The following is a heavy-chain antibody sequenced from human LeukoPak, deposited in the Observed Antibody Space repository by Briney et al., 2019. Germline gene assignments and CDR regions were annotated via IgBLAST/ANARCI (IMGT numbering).Heavy chain of an antibody. J-gene: IGHJ3*02. CDR1: GYTFTSYD. V-gene: IGHV1-8*01. CDR3: ASSSSWPAHDAFDI. D-gene: IGHD6-13*01. Sequence: ASVKVSCKASGYTFTSYDINWVRQATGQGLEWMGWMNPNSGNTGYAQKFQGRATMTRNTSISTAYMELSSLRSEDTAVYYCASSSSWPAHDAFDIWGQGRIVSVSS. CDR2: MNPNSGNT.